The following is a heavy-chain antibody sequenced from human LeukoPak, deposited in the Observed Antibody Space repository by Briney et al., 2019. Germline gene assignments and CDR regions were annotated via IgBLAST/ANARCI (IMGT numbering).Heavy chain of an antibody. CDR3: AKKERTTVTFFDY. D-gene: IGHD4-17*01. Sequence: PGGSLRLSCAASGFSIRLYVMSWVRQAPGKGLEWVSAISGSGGSTYYADSVKGRFTISRDNSKNTLYLQMNSLRAEDTAVYYCAKKERTTVTFFDYWGQGTLVTVSS. J-gene: IGHJ4*02. CDR2: ISGSGGST. CDR1: GFSIRLYV. V-gene: IGHV3-23*01.